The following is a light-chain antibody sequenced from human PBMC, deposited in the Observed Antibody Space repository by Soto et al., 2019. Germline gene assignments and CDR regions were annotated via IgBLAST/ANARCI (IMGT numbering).Light chain of an antibody. CDR2: GAS. V-gene: IGKV1-13*02. J-gene: IGKJ4*01. CDR3: QQFNRYPLT. CDR1: QGISSA. Sequence: AIQLTQSPSSLSASVGDRVIITCRASQGISSALAWYQQKPRKAPKLLIYGASSLESGVPSRFSGSGSGSDFTLTISVLQPEDFATYYCQQFNRYPLTSGGGTKVEIK.